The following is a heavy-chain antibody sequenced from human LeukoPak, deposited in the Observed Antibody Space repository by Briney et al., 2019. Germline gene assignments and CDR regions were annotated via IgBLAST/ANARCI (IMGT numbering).Heavy chain of an antibody. CDR3: ARTDCSSSSCYELDY. CDR2: ISSSGRTI. CDR1: GFTFSDYY. V-gene: IGHV3-11*04. J-gene: IGHJ4*02. D-gene: IGHD2-2*01. Sequence: GGSLRLSCAGSGFTFSDYYMSWIRQAPGKELEWVSYISSSGRTIYYADSVKGRLTISRDNAKNSLYLQMNSLRAEDTAVYYCARTDCSSSSCYELDYWGQGTLVTVSS.